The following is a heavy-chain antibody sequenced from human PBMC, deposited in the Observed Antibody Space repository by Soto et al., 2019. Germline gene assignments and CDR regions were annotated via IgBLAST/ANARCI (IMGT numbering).Heavy chain of an antibody. D-gene: IGHD6-13*01. CDR2: IYGAAST. J-gene: IGHJ4*02. V-gene: IGHV3-66*01. Sequence: EVQLVESGGGLVQPGGSLRLSCAASGFTVSSNYMNWVRQAPGKGLEWVSIIYGAASTYYADSVKGRFTISRDNSKNTLYLQTHSLRAEDTAVYYCARDGPSRSRYYFDYWGQGTLVTVSS. CDR1: GFTVSSNY. CDR3: ARDGPSRSRYYFDY.